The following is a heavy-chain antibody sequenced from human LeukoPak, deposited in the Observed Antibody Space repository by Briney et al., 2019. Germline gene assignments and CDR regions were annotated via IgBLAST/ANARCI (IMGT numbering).Heavy chain of an antibody. CDR3: ARATAGYSSSAAYYFDY. CDR2: IIPIFGTA. J-gene: IGHJ4*02. D-gene: IGHD6-6*01. Sequence: SVKVSCKASGGTFSSYAISWVRQAPGQGLEWMGGIIPIFGTANYAQKFQGRVTITTDESTSTAYMELTSLRSEDTAVYYCARATAGYSSSAAYYFDYWGQGTRVTVSS. V-gene: IGHV1-69*05. CDR1: GGTFSSYA.